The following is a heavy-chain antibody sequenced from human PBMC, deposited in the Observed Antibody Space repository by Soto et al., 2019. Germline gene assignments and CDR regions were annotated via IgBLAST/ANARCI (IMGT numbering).Heavy chain of an antibody. CDR1: GFTFSSSG. J-gene: IGHJ4*02. CDR2: IGSDNKT. V-gene: IGHV3-23*01. D-gene: IGHD1-1*01. Sequence: PGGSLRLSCVASGFTFSSSGMSWVRQAAGKGLDWVSTIGSDNKTYYADSVKGRFTISRDNSKNTLYLQMNSLRVEDTAVYYCAKGGNERGWGQGTLVTVSS. CDR3: AKGGNERG.